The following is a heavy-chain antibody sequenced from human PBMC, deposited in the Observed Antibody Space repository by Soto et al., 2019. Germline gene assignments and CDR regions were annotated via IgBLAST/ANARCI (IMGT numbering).Heavy chain of an antibody. CDR1: GFTFSSYG. Sequence: GGSLRLSCAASGFTFSSYGMHWVRQAPGKGLEWVAVIWYDGSNKYYADSVKGRFTISRDNSKNTLYLQMNSLRAEDTAVYYCAKDDGYSSTYGMDVWGQGTTVTVSS. CDR2: IWYDGSNK. J-gene: IGHJ6*02. CDR3: AKDDGYSSTYGMDV. V-gene: IGHV3-30*02. D-gene: IGHD6-13*01.